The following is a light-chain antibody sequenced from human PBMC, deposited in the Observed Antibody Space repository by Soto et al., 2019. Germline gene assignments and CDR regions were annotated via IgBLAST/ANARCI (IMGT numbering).Light chain of an antibody. CDR1: SSNIGSNL. CDR3: AAWDDGLNGPV. J-gene: IGLJ2*01. V-gene: IGLV1-44*01. CDR2: NNN. Sequence: QSVLTQPPSATGNPGQRVTISCSGSSSNIGSNLVIWYQQLPGTAPKLLIYNNNQRPLGVPDRFSGSKSGTSASLAISRLQSEDEADYYCAAWDDGLNGPVFGRGTKLTVL.